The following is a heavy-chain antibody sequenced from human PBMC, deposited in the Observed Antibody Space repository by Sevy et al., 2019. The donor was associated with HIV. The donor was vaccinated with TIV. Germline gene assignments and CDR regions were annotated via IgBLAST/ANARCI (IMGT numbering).Heavy chain of an antibody. CDR1: GFTFSNVW. CDR3: STMMRLYGDQNFWYFDL. V-gene: IGHV3-15*01. J-gene: IGHJ2*01. D-gene: IGHD4-17*01. CDR2: IQSKSEGGTT. Sequence: GGSLRLSCAASGFTFSNVWTSWVRQASGKGLEWVGRIQSKSEGGTTDYAAPVKGRFSISRDKSSDTLYLQMNSLKTEDTAVYYCSTMMRLYGDQNFWYFDLWGRGTLVTVSS.